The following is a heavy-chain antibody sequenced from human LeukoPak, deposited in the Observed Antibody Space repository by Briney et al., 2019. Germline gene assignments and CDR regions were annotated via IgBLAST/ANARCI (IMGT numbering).Heavy chain of an antibody. CDR1: GGSISSSSYY. Sequence: KPSETLSLTCTVSGGSISSSSYYWGWIRQPPGKGLEWIGSINYSGNTYYNPSLKSRVTMSVDTSKNQLSLKLSSVTATDTAVYYCARHGYGTFDYWGQGTLVTVSS. CDR2: INYSGNT. J-gene: IGHJ4*02. V-gene: IGHV4-39*01. D-gene: IGHD2-8*01. CDR3: ARHGYGTFDY.